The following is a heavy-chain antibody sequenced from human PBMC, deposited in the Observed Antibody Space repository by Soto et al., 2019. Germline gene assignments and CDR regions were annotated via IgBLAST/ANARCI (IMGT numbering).Heavy chain of an antibody. CDR3: ARMVTTVTNDYYYYYGMDV. J-gene: IGHJ6*02. V-gene: IGHV1-8*01. CDR1: GYTFTSYD. D-gene: IGHD4-17*01. Sequence: VKVSCKASGYTFTSYDINWVRQATGQGLEWMGWMNPNSGNTGYAQKFQGRVTMTRNTSISTAYMELSSLRSEDTAVYYCARMVTTVTNDYYYYYGMDVWGQGPTVTVSS. CDR2: MNPNSGNT.